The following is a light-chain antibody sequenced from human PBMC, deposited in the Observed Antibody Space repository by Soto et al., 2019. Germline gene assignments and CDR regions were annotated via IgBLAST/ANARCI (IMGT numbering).Light chain of an antibody. CDR3: SSYAGSNIQ. CDR2: EVN. CDR1: TSDVGGYNY. J-gene: IGLJ2*01. V-gene: IGLV2-8*01. Sequence: QSALTQPPSASGSPGQSVTISCTGTTSDVGGYNYVSWYQQHPGEAPKLMIYEVNKRPSGVPDRFSGSKSGNTASLTVSGLQAEDEADYYCSSYAGSNIQFGGGTQLTVL.